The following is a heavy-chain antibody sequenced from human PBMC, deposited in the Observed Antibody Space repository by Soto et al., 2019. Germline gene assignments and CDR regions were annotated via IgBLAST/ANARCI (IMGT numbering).Heavy chain of an antibody. V-gene: IGHV3-53*04. Sequence: GGSLRLSCAASGFTVSNNYMSWVRQAPGKGLEWVSVIYSGGSTYYADSVKGRFTISRHNSKNTLYLQMSSLRAEDTAVYYCARSPGNWNYPRPLDVWGKGTTVTVSS. CDR2: IYSGGST. CDR3: ARSPGNWNYPRPLDV. D-gene: IGHD1-7*01. J-gene: IGHJ6*04. CDR1: GFTVSNNY.